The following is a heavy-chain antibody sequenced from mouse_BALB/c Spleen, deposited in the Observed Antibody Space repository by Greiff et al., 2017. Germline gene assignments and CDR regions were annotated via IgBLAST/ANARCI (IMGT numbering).Heavy chain of an antibody. V-gene: IGHV3-2*02. D-gene: IGHD1-1*01. CDR2: ISYSGST. CDR3: ARNYYGSLFDY. CDR1: GYSITSDYA. J-gene: IGHJ2*01. Sequence: DVQLVESGPGLVKPSQSLSLTCTVTGYSITSDYAWNWIRQFPGNKLEWMGYISYSGSTSYNPSLKSRISITRDTSKNQFFLQLNSVTTEDTATYYCARNYYGSLFDYWGQGTTLTVSS.